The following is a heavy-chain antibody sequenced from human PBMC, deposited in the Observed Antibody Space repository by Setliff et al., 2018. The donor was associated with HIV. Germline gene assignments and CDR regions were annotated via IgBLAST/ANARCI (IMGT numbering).Heavy chain of an antibody. CDR2: ISYSGST. J-gene: IGHJ4*02. Sequence: NPSETLSLTCTVSGGSVIISHYYWAWIRQPPGKGLEWIGSISYSGSTYYNPSLKSRITISVDTSKNQFSLKLTSVTAADTAVYYCARTGSNWNWDYWGQGTLVTVSS. CDR1: GGSVIISHYY. D-gene: IGHD1-7*01. V-gene: IGHV4-39*01. CDR3: ARTGSNWNWDY.